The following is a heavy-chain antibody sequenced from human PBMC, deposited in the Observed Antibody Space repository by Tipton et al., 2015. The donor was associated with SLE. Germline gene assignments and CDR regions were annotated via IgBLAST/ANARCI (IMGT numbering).Heavy chain of an antibody. CDR3: AREGAVLRYFDWLEADAFDI. CDR2: IHTSGST. D-gene: IGHD3-9*01. V-gene: IGHV4-4*07. J-gene: IGHJ3*02. CDR1: GFTFSDYY. Sequence: LRLSCAASGFTFSDYYMCWVRQAPGKGLEWIGRIHTSGSTNYNPSLKSRVTMSLDTSANQFSLNLNSVTAADTAVYYCAREGAVLRYFDWLEADAFDIWGQGTMVTVSS.